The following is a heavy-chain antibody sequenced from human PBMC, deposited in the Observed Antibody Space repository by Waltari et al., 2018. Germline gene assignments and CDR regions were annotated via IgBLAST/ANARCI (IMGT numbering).Heavy chain of an antibody. Sequence: EVQLVESGGGLVQHGGSLRLSCVASGFTFTSYWMSWVRQAPGKGLEWVANIKQDGSEKYYVDSVKGRFTISRDNAKNSLYLQMNSLRAGDTALYYCVRDRGWGNYFDYWGQGTLVTVSS. CDR3: VRDRGWGNYFDY. CDR2: IKQDGSEK. CDR1: GFTFTSYW. V-gene: IGHV3-7*01. J-gene: IGHJ4*02. D-gene: IGHD3-16*01.